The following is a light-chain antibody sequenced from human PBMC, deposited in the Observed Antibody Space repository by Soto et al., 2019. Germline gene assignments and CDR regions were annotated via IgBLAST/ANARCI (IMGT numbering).Light chain of an antibody. CDR1: DNIAKY. CDR3: QESYSSPQWT. V-gene: IGKV1-39*01. Sequence: DIQTTQSPSSLSASVGDRVTITCRTSDNIAKYLNWYQQQPGQVPKLLIVAASRLQSGVPTRFSGSGSGTDFTLTINNLQPDDFATYSWQESYSSPQWTFGQGTNVDVK. CDR2: AAS. J-gene: IGKJ1*01.